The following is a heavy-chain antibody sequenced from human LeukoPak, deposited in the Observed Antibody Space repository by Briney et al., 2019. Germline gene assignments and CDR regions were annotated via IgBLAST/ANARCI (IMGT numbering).Heavy chain of an antibody. CDR2: ISGSDGST. V-gene: IGHV3-23*01. Sequence: GGSLRLSCAASGFTFTSYAMSWVRQAPGKGLEWVSAISGSDGSTFYADSVKGRFTVSRDNFKNTPYLQMNSLRAEDTAVYYCAKGGGAAFYYYMDVWGKGTTVTVSS. CDR3: AKGGGAAFYYYMDV. J-gene: IGHJ6*03. D-gene: IGHD1-26*01. CDR1: GFTFTSYA.